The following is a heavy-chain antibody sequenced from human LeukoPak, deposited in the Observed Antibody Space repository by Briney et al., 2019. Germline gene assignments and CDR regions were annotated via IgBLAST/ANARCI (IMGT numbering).Heavy chain of an antibody. CDR2: ISASGGST. D-gene: IGHD2-2*01. V-gene: IGHV3-23*01. CDR3: AKDLGAYPAHYMDV. Sequence: GGSLRLSCAASGFTFSSYAMSWVRQAPGKGLEWVSGISASGGSTYYADSVKGRFTISRDNSKNTLYLQMNSLRAEDTAVYYCAKDLGAYPAHYMDVGGKGTRSPSP. J-gene: IGHJ6*03. CDR1: GFTFSSYA.